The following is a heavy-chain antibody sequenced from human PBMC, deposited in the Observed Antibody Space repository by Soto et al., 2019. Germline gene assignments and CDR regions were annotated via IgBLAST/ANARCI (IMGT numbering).Heavy chain of an antibody. Sequence: GGSLRLSCAASGFTFSSYAMSWVRQAPGKGLEWVSAISGSGGSTYYADSVKGRFTISRDNPKNTLYLQMNSLRAEDTAVYYCAKDTRSVVAITMVRGVIPYYYGMDVWGQGTTVTVSS. CDR1: GFTFSSYA. CDR2: ISGSGGST. D-gene: IGHD3-10*01. J-gene: IGHJ6*02. CDR3: AKDTRSVVAITMVRGVIPYYYGMDV. V-gene: IGHV3-23*01.